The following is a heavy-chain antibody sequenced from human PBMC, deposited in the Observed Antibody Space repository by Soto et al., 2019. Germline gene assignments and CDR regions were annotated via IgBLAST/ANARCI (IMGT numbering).Heavy chain of an antibody. D-gene: IGHD5-12*01. CDR2: IYNSRNT. V-gene: IGHV4-31*03. CDR1: GGSISSGGYY. CDR3: ARVGESGYGGGYYFDH. Sequence: QVQLQESGPGLVKPSQTLSLTCSVSGGSISSGGYYWTWIRQHPGKGLEWIGYIYNSRNTDYNTSLRSRVTISADTSKNQFSLNLRSVTAADTAVYYCARVGESGYGGGYYFDHWGQGTRVTVSS. J-gene: IGHJ4*02.